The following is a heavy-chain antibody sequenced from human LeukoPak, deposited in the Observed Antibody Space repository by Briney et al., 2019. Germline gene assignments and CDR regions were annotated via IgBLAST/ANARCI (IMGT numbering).Heavy chain of an antibody. D-gene: IGHD4-23*01. V-gene: IGHV4-34*01. CDR1: GGCFSGYY. Sequence: SETLSLTCAVYGGCFSGYYWSWIRQPPGKGLEWIGEINHSGSTNYNPSLKSRVTISVDTSKNQFSLKLSSVTAADTAVYYCARGLTFYGGKEYYYYYGMDVWGQGTTVTVSS. CDR2: INHSGST. CDR3: ARGLTFYGGKEYYYYYGMDV. J-gene: IGHJ6*02.